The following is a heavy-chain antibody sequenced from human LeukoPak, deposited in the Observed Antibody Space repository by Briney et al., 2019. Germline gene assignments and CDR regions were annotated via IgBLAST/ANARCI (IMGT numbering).Heavy chain of an antibody. CDR2: ISYDGSNK. CDR1: GFTFNNYG. D-gene: IGHD2-2*01. CDR3: AKDYCSSSSCYGEY. J-gene: IGHJ4*02. V-gene: IGHV3-30*18. Sequence: PGRSLRLSCAASGFTFNNYGMHWVRQAPGKGLEWVAVISYDGSNKYYAGSVKDRFTISRDNSKNTLYLQMNSLRAEDTAVYYCAKDYCSSSSCYGEYWGQGTLVTVSS.